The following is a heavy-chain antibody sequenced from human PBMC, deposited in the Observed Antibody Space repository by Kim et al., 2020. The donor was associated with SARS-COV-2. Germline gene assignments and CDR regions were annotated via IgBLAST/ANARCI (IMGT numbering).Heavy chain of an antibody. Sequence: ASVKVSSKVSGYTLTELSMHWVRQAPGKGLEWMGGFDPEDGEPIYAQKFQGRVTMTEDTSTDTAYMELSSLRSEDTAVSYRATSITIFGGFDPWGQGTLVTASS. V-gene: IGHV1-24*01. CDR1: GYTLTELS. J-gene: IGHJ5*02. CDR2: FDPEDGEP. CDR3: ATSITIFGGFDP. D-gene: IGHD3-3*01.